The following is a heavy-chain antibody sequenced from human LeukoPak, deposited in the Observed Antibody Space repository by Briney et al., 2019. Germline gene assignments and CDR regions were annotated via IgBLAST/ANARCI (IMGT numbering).Heavy chain of an antibody. D-gene: IGHD6-19*01. CDR3: ARKPQPTRYIAVAGTGAFDI. J-gene: IGHJ3*02. Sequence: GGSLRLSCAASGFTFSSYSMNWVRQAPGKGLEWVSYISSSSSTIYYADSVKGRFTISRDNAKNSLYLQMNSLRDEDTAVYYCARKPQPTRYIAVAGTGAFDIWGQGTMVTVSS. V-gene: IGHV3-48*02. CDR1: GFTFSSYS. CDR2: ISSSSSTI.